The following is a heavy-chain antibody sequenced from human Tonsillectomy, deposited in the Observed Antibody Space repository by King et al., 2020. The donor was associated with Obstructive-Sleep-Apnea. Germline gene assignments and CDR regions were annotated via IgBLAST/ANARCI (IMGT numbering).Heavy chain of an antibody. V-gene: IGHV5-10-1*01. D-gene: IGHD3-10*01. Sequence: EVQLVQSGAEVKKPGESLMISCKASGYSFTNYWITWVRQMPGKGLEWMGRIDPSDSYTNYSPSFQGHVTISADKSISTAYLQWSSLEASDTAMYYCAGRGPTEYYFDFWGQGTLVTVSS. CDR3: AGRGPTEYYFDF. CDR2: IDPSDSYT. J-gene: IGHJ4*02. CDR1: GYSFTNYW.